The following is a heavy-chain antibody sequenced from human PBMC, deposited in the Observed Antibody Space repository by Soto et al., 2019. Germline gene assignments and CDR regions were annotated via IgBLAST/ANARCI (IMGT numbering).Heavy chain of an antibody. J-gene: IGHJ4*02. CDR2: MNPNSGNT. CDR1: GYTFTSYD. V-gene: IGHV1-8*01. CDR3: ARGPILSTMTRDY. D-gene: IGHD3-22*01. Sequence: ASVKVSCKASGYTFTSYDINWVRQATGQGLEWMGWMNPNSGNTGYAQKFQGRVTITRNTSISTAYMELSSLRSEDTAVYYCARGPILSTMTRDYWGQGTLVTVSS.